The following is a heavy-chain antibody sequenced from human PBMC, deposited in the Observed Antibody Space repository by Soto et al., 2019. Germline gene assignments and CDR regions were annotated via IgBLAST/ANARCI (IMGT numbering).Heavy chain of an antibody. CDR1: GYSFTSYG. CDR2: ISTYNGNI. J-gene: IGHJ6*02. CDR3: ARDRIYYYGMDV. D-gene: IGHD2-21*01. V-gene: IGHV1-18*01. Sequence: GASVKVSCKASGYSFTSYGISWVRQAPGQGLEWLGWISTYNGNIQYAQKLQGRVTMTTDTSTSTAYMELRSLRSDDTPVYYCARDRIYYYGMDVWGQGTTVTASS.